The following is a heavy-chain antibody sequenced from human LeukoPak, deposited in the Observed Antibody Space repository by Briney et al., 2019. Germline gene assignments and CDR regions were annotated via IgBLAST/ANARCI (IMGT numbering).Heavy chain of an antibody. D-gene: IGHD3-3*01. V-gene: IGHV1-18*01. CDR2: ISAYNGNT. J-gene: IGHJ4*02. CDR3: ARVLRGHYDFWSGYYTDNPGNIDY. CDR1: GYTFTSYG. Sequence: GASVKVSCKASGYTFTSYGISWVRQAPGQGLEWMGWISAYNGNTNYAQKLQGRVTMTTDTSTSTAYMELRSLRSDDTAVYYCARVLRGHYDFWSGYYTDNPGNIDYWGQGTLVTVSS.